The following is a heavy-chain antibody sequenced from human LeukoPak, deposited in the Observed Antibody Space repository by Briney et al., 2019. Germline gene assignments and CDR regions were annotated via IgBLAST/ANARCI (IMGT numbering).Heavy chain of an antibody. Sequence: PGGSLRLSCAASGFTFSSYWMHWVRQAPRKGLVWVSRINTDGSITSYADSVKGRFTISRDNAKNTLYLQMNSLRAEDTAVYYCAKQNGYYDFWSGSNPFDYWGQGTLVTVSS. CDR3: AKQNGYYDFWSGSNPFDY. CDR1: GFTFSSYW. V-gene: IGHV3-74*01. J-gene: IGHJ4*02. CDR2: INTDGSIT. D-gene: IGHD3-3*01.